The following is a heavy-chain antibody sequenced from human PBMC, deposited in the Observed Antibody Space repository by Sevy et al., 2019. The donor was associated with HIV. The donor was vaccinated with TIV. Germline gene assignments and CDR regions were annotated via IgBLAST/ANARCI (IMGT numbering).Heavy chain of an antibody. Sequence: ASVKVSCKASGYTFTSYGISWVRQAPGQGLEWMGWISAYYGNTNYAQKLQGRVTMTTDTSTSTAYMELRSLRSDDTAVYYCARDIVVVPAATGMDVWGQGTTVTVSS. CDR1: GYTFTSYG. J-gene: IGHJ6*02. CDR2: ISAYYGNT. CDR3: ARDIVVVPAATGMDV. D-gene: IGHD2-2*01. V-gene: IGHV1-18*01.